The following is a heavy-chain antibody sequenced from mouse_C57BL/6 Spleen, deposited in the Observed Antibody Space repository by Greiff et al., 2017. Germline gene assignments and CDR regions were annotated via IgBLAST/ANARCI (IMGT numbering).Heavy chain of an antibody. Sequence: EVKLVESGGGLVKPGGSLKLSCAASGFTFSDYGMHWVRQAPEQGLEWVAYISSGSSTIYYADTVKGRFTISRDNAKNTLFLQMTSLRSEDTAMYYCAILCDYEAFAYWGQGTLVTVSA. J-gene: IGHJ3*01. D-gene: IGHD2-4*01. V-gene: IGHV5-17*01. CDR3: AILCDYEAFAY. CDR1: GFTFSDYG. CDR2: ISSGSSTI.